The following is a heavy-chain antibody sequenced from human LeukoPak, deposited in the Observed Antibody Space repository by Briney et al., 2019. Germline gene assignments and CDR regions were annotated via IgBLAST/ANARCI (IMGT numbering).Heavy chain of an antibody. D-gene: IGHD4-11*01. J-gene: IGHJ6*03. CDR1: GGSISSYY. Sequence: SETLSLTCTVSGGSISSYYWSWIRQPPAKGLEWIGYIYYSWSTNYNPTPKRRVTISVDTSKNQCSLKPSCLAAADTAAYYCASTIRLQNYYYYYMDVWGKGTTVTVSS. CDR2: IYYSWST. CDR3: ASTIRLQNYYYYYMDV. V-gene: IGHV4-59*01.